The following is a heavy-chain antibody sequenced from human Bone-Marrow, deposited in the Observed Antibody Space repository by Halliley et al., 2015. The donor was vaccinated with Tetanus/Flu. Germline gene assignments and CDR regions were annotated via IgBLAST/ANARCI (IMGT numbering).Heavy chain of an antibody. D-gene: IGHD6-19*01. V-gene: IGHV4-59*01. Sequence: IGYVYYTGSTNYHPSFKRRVTMSGDPSKNQLSLNLSSVTAADTAMYYCARVGSGQWLVRWFDPWGQGTQVTVSS. CDR2: VYYTGST. J-gene: IGHJ5*02. CDR3: ARVGSGQWLVRWFDP.